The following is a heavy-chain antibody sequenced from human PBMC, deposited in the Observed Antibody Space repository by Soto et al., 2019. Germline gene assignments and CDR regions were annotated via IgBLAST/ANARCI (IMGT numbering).Heavy chain of an antibody. V-gene: IGHV1-8*01. J-gene: IGHJ6*03. Sequence: ASVKVSCKASGYTFTSYYINWVRQATGQGLEWMGWMNPSSGNTGYAQKFQGRVTMTRNTSISTAYMELSSLRSEDTAVYYCERMRKELLRGYYYYYMDVWGKGTTVTVSS. D-gene: IGHD2-15*01. CDR3: ERMRKELLRGYYYYYMDV. CDR1: GYTFTSYY. CDR2: MNPSSGNT.